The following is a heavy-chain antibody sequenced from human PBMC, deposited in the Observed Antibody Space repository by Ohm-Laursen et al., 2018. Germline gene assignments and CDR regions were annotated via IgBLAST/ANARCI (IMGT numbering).Heavy chain of an antibody. CDR2: ISASGGAA. D-gene: IGHD2-15*01. Sequence: SLRLSCAASGFTFSSYAMSWVRQAPGKGLEWVSAISASGGAAYYPDSVKGRFTISRDNMKKTLYLQMNSLRVDDTAIYYCAREVAWYFDLWGRGTLVTVSS. V-gene: IGHV3-23*01. J-gene: IGHJ2*01. CDR3: AREVAWYFDL. CDR1: GFTFSSYA.